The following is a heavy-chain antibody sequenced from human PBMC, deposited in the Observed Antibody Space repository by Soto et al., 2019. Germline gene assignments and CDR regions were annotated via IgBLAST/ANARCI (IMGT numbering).Heavy chain of an antibody. CDR1: GLNFDDFA. CDR2: ITWNSRVL. J-gene: IGHJ4*02. CDR3: AKGRYDFWSPYYFDS. V-gene: IGHV3-9*01. D-gene: IGHD3-3*01. Sequence: GGSLRLSCVGTGLNFDDFAMHWVRQAPGKGLEWVSGITWNSRVLAYADSVKGRFTISRDDARNSLYLQMDSLRDEDTALYYCAKGRYDFWSPYYFDSWGQGTLVTVS.